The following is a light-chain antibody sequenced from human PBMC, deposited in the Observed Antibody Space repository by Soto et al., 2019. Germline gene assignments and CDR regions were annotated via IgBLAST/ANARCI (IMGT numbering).Light chain of an antibody. CDR1: NMGSKS. Sequence: SYELTQPPSVSVAPGKTARITCGGNNMGSKSVHWYQQKPGQAPVLVIYYDSDRPSGSPERFSGSNSGNTATLTISRVEAGDEADYYCQVWESSSDLVVFGGGTKLTVL. J-gene: IGLJ2*01. CDR3: QVWESSSDLVV. CDR2: YDS. V-gene: IGLV3-21*01.